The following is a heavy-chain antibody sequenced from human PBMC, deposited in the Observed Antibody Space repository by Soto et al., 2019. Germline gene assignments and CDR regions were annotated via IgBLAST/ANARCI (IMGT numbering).Heavy chain of an antibody. V-gene: IGHV4-34*01. D-gene: IGHD6-19*01. Sequence: SETLSLTCAVYGGSFSGYDWSWIRQPPGKGLEWIGETNRSGSTNYSPSLKSRVTISVDTSKNQFPLKLSSVTAADTAVYYCERQGKGLQLLVRIYFGYLGQGTLVAVS. CDR1: GGSFSGYD. J-gene: IGHJ4*02. CDR3: ERQGKGLQLLVRIYFGY. CDR2: TNRSGST.